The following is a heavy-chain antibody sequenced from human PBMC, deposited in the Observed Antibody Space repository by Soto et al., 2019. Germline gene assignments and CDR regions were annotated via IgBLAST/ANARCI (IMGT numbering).Heavy chain of an antibody. D-gene: IGHD2-2*01. CDR3: ARIRNGDAPHFDY. V-gene: IGHV2-70*11. CDR2: IDWDDDK. Sequence: EPGPTLVNPTQTVTLTCTLSGFSLSTRGMCVSWIRQPPGKALEWLARIDWDDDKYYSTSLKTRLTISKDTSKNQVVPTMTNMDPVDTATYYCARIRNGDAPHFDYWGQGTPVTVSS. J-gene: IGHJ4*02. CDR1: GFSLSTRGMC.